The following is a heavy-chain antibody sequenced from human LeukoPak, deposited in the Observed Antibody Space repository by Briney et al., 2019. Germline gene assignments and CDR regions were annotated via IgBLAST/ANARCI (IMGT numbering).Heavy chain of an antibody. CDR1: GFSFSSYG. J-gene: IGHJ6*02. V-gene: IGHV3-23*01. CDR2: IRSSGATT. Sequence: SGGSLRLSCAASGFSFSSYGMSWVRQAPGKGPEWVSAIRSSGATTYYADSVKGRFTISRDNSKNTVYLQMNTLRPEDTAVYYCVRDGSGSWGVWGQGTTVTVSS. D-gene: IGHD3-10*01. CDR3: VRDGSGSWGV.